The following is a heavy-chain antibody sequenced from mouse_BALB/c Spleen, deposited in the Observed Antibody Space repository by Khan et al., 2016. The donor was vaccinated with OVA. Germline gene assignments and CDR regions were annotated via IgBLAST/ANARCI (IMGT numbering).Heavy chain of an antibody. V-gene: IGHV2-6-1*01. D-gene: IGHD2-4*01. J-gene: IGHJ4*01. CDR2: IWSDGST. CDR3: ARQPYYHYNIMDY. Sequence: QMQLEESGPSLVAPSQSLSITCTISGFSLTNYGVHWVRQPPGKGLAWLVVIWSDGSTTYNSALKSRLTISKDNSKSQVFLKVNSFQHDDTAMYFLARQPYYHYNIMDYWGQGTSVTVSS. CDR1: GFSLTNYG.